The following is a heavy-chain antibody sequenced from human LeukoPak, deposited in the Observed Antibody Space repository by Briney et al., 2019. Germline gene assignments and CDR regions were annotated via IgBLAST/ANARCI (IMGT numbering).Heavy chain of an antibody. Sequence: GGSLRLSCAASGFTFSSYEMNWVRQAPGKGLEWVSYISSSGSTIYYADSVKGRFTISRFTISRDNAKNSLYLQMNSLRAEDTAVYYCGRGGKVEQLVLARWGQGSLVTVSS. V-gene: IGHV3-48*03. CDR3: GRGGKVEQLVLAR. CDR2: ISSSGSTI. CDR1: GFTFSSYE. D-gene: IGHD6-13*01. J-gene: IGHJ4*02.